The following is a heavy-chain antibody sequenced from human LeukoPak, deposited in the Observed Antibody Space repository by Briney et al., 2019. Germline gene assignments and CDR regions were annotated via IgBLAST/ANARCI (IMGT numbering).Heavy chain of an antibody. CDR3: ARESGDYDFWSGYYTNWFDP. V-gene: IGHV4-34*01. J-gene: IGHJ5*02. D-gene: IGHD3-3*01. Sequence: SETLSLTCAVYGGSFSGYYWSWIRQPPGKGLEWIGEINHSGSTNYNPSLKSRVTISVDTSKNQFSLKVSSVAAADTAVYFCARESGDYDFWSGYYTNWFDPWGQGTLVTVSS. CDR2: INHSGST. CDR1: GGSFSGYY.